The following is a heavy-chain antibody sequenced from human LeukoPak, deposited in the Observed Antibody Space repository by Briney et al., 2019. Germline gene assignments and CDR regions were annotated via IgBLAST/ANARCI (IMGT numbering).Heavy chain of an antibody. CDR2: IDWDDDK. Sequence: ESGPALVKPTQTLTLTCTFSGFSLSTSGMCVSWIRQPPGKALEWLARIDWDDDKYYSTSLKTRLTISKDTSKNQVVLTVTNMDPVDTATYYCARNTLLTGYLPYDYWGQGTLVTVSS. V-gene: IGHV2-70*11. CDR1: GFSLSTSGMC. J-gene: IGHJ4*02. D-gene: IGHD3-9*01. CDR3: ARNTLLTGYLPYDY.